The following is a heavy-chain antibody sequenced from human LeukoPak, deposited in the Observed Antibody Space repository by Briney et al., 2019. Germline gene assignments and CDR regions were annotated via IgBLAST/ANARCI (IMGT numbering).Heavy chain of an antibody. V-gene: IGHV4-34*01. D-gene: IGHD2-15*01. CDR2: INHSGST. CDR3: ARVVVAATRMLRLDWFDP. Sequence: SETLSLTCAVYGGSFSGYYWSWIRQPPGKGLEWIGEINHSGSTNYNPSLKSRVTISVDTSKNQFSLKLSSVTAAGTAVYYCARVVVAATRMLRLDWFDPWGQGTLVTVSS. CDR1: GGSFSGYY. J-gene: IGHJ5*02.